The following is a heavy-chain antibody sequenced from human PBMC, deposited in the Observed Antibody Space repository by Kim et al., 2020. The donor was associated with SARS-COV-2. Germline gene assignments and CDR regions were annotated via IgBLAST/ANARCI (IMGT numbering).Heavy chain of an antibody. CDR2: IYYSGST. Sequence: SETLSLTCTVSGGSISSGGYYWSWIRQHPGKGLEWIGCIYYSGSTFYNPSLKSRITISVDTSKNQFSLKLSSVTAADTAVYYCARALVSLGVIIRHFYYWGQGTLVTVSS. D-gene: IGHD3-10*01. J-gene: IGHJ4*02. CDR1: GGSISSGGYY. CDR3: ARALVSLGVIIRHFYY. V-gene: IGHV4-31*03.